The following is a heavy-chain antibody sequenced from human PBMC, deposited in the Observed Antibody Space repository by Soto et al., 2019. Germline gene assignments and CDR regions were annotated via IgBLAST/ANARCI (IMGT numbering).Heavy chain of an antibody. J-gene: IGHJ6*02. CDR1: GGSISSGGYS. CDR3: AREYYDSSGSYGMDV. Sequence: SETLSLTCAVSGGSISSGGYSWSWIRQPPGKGLEWIGYIYHSGSTYYNPSLKSRVTISVDRSKNQFSLKLSSVTAADTAVYYCAREYYDSSGSYGMDVWGQGTTVTVSS. V-gene: IGHV4-30-2*01. CDR2: IYHSGST. D-gene: IGHD3-22*01.